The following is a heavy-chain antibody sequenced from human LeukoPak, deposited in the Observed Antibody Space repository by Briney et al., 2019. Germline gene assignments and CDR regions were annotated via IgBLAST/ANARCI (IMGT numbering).Heavy chain of an antibody. Sequence: GGSLRLSCAASGFTFSSYWMHWVRQAPGKGLVWVSRINSDGSSTNYADSVKGRFTISRDNAKNTLYLQMNSLRAEDTAVYYCARVTLSGSYVGDYWGQGTLVTVSS. D-gene: IGHD1-26*01. J-gene: IGHJ4*02. V-gene: IGHV3-74*01. CDR1: GFTFSSYW. CDR3: ARVTLSGSYVGDY. CDR2: INSDGSST.